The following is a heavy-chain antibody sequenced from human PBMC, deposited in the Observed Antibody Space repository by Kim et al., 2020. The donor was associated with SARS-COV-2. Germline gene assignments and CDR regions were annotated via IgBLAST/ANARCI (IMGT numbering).Heavy chain of an antibody. CDR2: ISSSSSYI. Sequence: GGSLRLSCAASGFTFSSYSMNWVRQAPGKGLEWVSSISSSSSYIYYADSVKGRFTISRDNAKNSLYLQMNSLRAEDTAVYYCARGVDDYGDERIDYWGQGTLVTVSS. J-gene: IGHJ4*02. V-gene: IGHV3-21*01. D-gene: IGHD4-17*01. CDR3: ARGVDDYGDERIDY. CDR1: GFTFSSYS.